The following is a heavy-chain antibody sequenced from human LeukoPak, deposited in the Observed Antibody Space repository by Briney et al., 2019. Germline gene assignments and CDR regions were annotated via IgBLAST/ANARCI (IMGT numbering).Heavy chain of an antibody. J-gene: IGHJ4*02. CDR3: ARCLRYFDWLFSVDS. D-gene: IGHD3-9*01. CDR2: ISRSSSTI. V-gene: IGHV3-48*01. CDR1: GFMFSSDN. Sequence: ESGGSLRLSCAASGFMFSSDNMNWVRQAPGKGLEWVSYISRSSSTIYYADSVKGRFTISRDDAKNSLYLQMNSLRAEDTAVYYCARCLRYFDWLFSVDSWGQGTLVTVSS.